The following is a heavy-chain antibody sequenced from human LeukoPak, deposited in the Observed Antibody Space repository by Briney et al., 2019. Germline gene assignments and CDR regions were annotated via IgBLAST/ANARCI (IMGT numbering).Heavy chain of an antibody. V-gene: IGHV3-7*03. J-gene: IGHJ4*02. CDR2: INEGGNEK. CDR1: RFTFRNYW. CDR3: ARHPNSNWDY. Sequence: GGSLRLSCAASRFTFRNYWMSWVRQVPGKGLEWVVNINEGGNEKNYVDSVKGRFTASRDNAQSSLYLQMNSLRVEDTAVYYCARHPNSNWDYWGQGTLVTVSS. D-gene: IGHD6-13*01.